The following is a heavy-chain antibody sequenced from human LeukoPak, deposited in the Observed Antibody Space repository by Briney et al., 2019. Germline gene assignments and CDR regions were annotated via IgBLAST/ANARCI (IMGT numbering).Heavy chain of an antibody. D-gene: IGHD6-19*01. CDR2: ISGSGGST. CDR3: AKHYSSGWYFDY. V-gene: IGHV3-23*01. CDR1: GFTFSSYA. Sequence: GGSLRLSCAASGFTFSSYAMSWVRQAPGKGLEWVSAISGSGGSTCYADSVKGRFTISRDNSKNTLYLQMNSLRAEDTAVYYCAKHYSSGWYFDYWGQGTLVTVSS. J-gene: IGHJ4*02.